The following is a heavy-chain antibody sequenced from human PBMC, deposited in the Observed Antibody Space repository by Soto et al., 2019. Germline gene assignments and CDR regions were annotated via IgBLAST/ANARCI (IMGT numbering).Heavy chain of an antibody. D-gene: IGHD3-10*01. Sequence: GESLKISCKGSGYSFTSYWISWVRQMPGKGLEWMGRIDPSDSYTNYSPSFQGHVTISADKSISTAYLQWSSLKASDTAMYYCATRYYYGSGSYSKPPFDYWGQGTLVNVSS. V-gene: IGHV5-10-1*01. CDR1: GYSFTSYW. J-gene: IGHJ4*02. CDR2: IDPSDSYT. CDR3: ATRYYYGSGSYSKPPFDY.